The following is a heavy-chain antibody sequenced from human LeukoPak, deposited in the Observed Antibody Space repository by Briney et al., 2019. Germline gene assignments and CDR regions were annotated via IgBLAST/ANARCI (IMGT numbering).Heavy chain of an antibody. D-gene: IGHD3-22*01. CDR2: LSYSGSA. Sequence: SETLSLTCTVSDGSISSSIYYWGWIRQPPGRGLEWIGTLSYSGSAYYNPSLKSRVTISGDTSKTPISLNLNSVTAADTAVYYCARSQSGTMLVNWGQGILVTV. V-gene: IGHV4-39*07. CDR1: DGSISSSIYY. J-gene: IGHJ4*02. CDR3: ARSQSGTMLVN.